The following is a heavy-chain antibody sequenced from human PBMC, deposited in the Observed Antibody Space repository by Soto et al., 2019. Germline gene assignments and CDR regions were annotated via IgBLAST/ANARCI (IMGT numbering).Heavy chain of an antibody. CDR1: GFTFSSYA. CDR3: AKRGAGSYYDY. CDR2: ISGSGGST. J-gene: IGHJ4*02. V-gene: IGHV3-23*01. Sequence: EVQLLESGGGLVQPGGSLRLSCAASGFTFSSYAMRWVRQAPGKGLEWVSAISGSGGSTYYADSVKGRFTISRDNSKNSLYLQRNSMIDEDTAVYYCAKRGAGSYYDYWGQGTLVTVSS. D-gene: IGHD3-10*01.